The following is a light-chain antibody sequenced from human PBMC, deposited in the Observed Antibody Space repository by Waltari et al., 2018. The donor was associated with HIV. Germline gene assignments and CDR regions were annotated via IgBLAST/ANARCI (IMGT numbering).Light chain of an antibody. J-gene: IGLJ1*01. V-gene: IGLV3-1*01. CDR2: QDS. CDR1: QLPNKY. CDR3: QTWDNNFYV. Sequence: SYELTQPPSVSVSPGQTATITRSGDQLPNKYIMWYQQRSGQSPVLVIYQDSKWPPGIPERFSGSNSGHTATLTISGTQTVDEADYYCQTWDNNFYVFGSGTKVTVL.